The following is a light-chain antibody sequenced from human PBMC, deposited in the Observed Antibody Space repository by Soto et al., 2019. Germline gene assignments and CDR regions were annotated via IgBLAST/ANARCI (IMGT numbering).Light chain of an antibody. CDR3: QAWDSSTAV. J-gene: IGLJ2*01. Sequence: SYELTQPPSVSVSPGQTASITCSGDKLGDKFAHWYQQKPGQSPVRVIYQDNKRPSGIPERFSGSNSGNTATLTISGTQAVDEADYYCQAWDSSTAVFGGGTQLTVL. V-gene: IGLV3-1*01. CDR1: KLGDKF. CDR2: QDN.